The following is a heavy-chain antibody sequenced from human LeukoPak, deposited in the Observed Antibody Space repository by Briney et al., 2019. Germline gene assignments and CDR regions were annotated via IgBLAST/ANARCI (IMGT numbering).Heavy chain of an antibody. CDR1: GFTFSSYG. D-gene: IGHD3-22*01. V-gene: IGHV3-30*18. CDR3: AKDRGTMIVVDPPDY. J-gene: IGHJ4*02. CDR2: ISYDGSNK. Sequence: GSLRLSCAASGFTFSSYGMHWVRQAPGKGLEWVAVISYDGSNKYYADSVKGRFTISRDSSKNTLYLQMNSLRAEDTAVYYCAKDRGTMIVVDPPDYWGQGTLVTVSS.